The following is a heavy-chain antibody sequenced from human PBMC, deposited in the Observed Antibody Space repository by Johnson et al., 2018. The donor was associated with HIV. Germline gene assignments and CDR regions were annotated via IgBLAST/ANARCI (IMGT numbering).Heavy chain of an antibody. J-gene: IGHJ3*02. D-gene: IGHD1-7*01. Sequence: QMLLVESGGGVVQPGRSLRLSCVASGFTFSSYAMHWVRQAPGKGLEWGTVISYDGSNKYYADSVKGRFTISRDNSKNTLYLQMNSLRAEDTAVYYCAKGMYNWNYGVRRGAIDAFDIWGQGTMVTVSS. CDR1: GFTFSSYA. CDR3: AKGMYNWNYGVRRGAIDAFDI. V-gene: IGHV3-30*04. CDR2: ISYDGSNK.